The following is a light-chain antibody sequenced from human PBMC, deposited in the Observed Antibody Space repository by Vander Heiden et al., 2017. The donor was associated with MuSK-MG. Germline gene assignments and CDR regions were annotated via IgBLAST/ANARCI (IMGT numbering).Light chain of an antibody. Sequence: QSVLTPPPSVSGAPGQRVPISCPGSRSNTGAGYDVHWYQQLPGTAPKLLIYGNSNRPSGVPDRFSGSKSVTSASLAITGLQAEDEADYYCQSYDSSGGVFGGGTKLTVL. J-gene: IGLJ3*02. V-gene: IGLV1-40*01. CDR1: RSNTGAGYD. CDR2: GNS. CDR3: QSYDSSGGV.